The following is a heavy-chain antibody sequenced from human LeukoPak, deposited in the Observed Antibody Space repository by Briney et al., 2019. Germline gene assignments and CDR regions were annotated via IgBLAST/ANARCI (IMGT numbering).Heavy chain of an antibody. V-gene: IGHV3-21*01. D-gene: IGHD5-24*01. Sequence: KPGGSLRLSCVDSGFTFSSHAMNWARQAPGKGLEWVSSISSGSSYIHYADSVKGRFTISRDNAKNSLYLQMNSLRGEDTAVYYCARDRDSGEGRTFDHWGQGALVTVSS. CDR3: ARDRDSGEGRTFDH. CDR1: GFTFSSHA. CDR2: ISSGSSYI. J-gene: IGHJ4*02.